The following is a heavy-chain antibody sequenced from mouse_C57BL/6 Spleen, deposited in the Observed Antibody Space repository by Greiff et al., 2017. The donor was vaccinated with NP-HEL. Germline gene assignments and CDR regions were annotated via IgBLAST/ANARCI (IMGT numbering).Heavy chain of an antibody. CDR2: IHPNSGSP. CDR1: GYTFTSYW. V-gene: IGHV1-64*01. D-gene: IGHD1-1*01. J-gene: IGHJ2*01. CDR3: ARGGVTTVPSDY. Sequence: QVQLQQSGAELVKPWSSVKFSFKSSGYTFTSYWMHWVKQRPGQGLEWIGMIHPNSGSPTYNEKFKSKATLTVDKSSSTAYMQLSSLTSEDSAVYYCARGGVTTVPSDYWGQGTTLTVSS.